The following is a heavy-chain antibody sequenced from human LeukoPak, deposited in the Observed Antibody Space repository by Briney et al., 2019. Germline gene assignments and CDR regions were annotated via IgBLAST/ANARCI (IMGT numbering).Heavy chain of an antibody. D-gene: IGHD6-19*01. Sequence: GGSLRLSCAASGFTFSSYALSWVRQAPGKGLEWVSAISGSGGSRYYADSVKGRFTISRDNSKNTLYLQMNSLRAEDTAVYYCARLAVAGPFDYWGQGTLVTVSS. J-gene: IGHJ4*02. CDR2: ISGSGGSR. CDR1: GFTFSSYA. V-gene: IGHV3-23*01. CDR3: ARLAVAGPFDY.